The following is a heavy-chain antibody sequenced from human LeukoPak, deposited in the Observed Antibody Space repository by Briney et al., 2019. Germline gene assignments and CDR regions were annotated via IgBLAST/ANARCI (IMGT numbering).Heavy chain of an antibody. J-gene: IGHJ4*02. V-gene: IGHV1-2*02. D-gene: IGHD3-3*01. CDR3: ARGARAILRFLEWLLF. CDR1: GYTFTGYY. CDR2: INPNSGGT. Sequence: ASVKVSCTASGYTFTGYYMHWVRQAPGQGLEWMGWINPNSGGTNYAQKFQGRVTMTRDTSISTAYMELSRLRSDDTAVYYCARGARAILRFLEWLLFWGQGTLVTVSS.